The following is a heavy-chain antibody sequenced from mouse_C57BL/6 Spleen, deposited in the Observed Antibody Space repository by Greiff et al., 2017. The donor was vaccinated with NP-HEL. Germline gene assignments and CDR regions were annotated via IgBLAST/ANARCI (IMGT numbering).Heavy chain of an antibody. D-gene: IGHD1-1*01. Sequence: QVQLQPLGAELVKPGASVKLSCQASGYPFSSHWMHRVKQRPGQGPEWFGMIHPNSGSTNFNGKFKGKATLTADKSASTAYMQLRSLTSEDSAVYYCARTDYGSSDYAMDYWGQGTSVTVSS. V-gene: IGHV1-64*01. CDR2: IHPNSGST. J-gene: IGHJ4*01. CDR1: GYPFSSHW. CDR3: ARTDYGSSDYAMDY.